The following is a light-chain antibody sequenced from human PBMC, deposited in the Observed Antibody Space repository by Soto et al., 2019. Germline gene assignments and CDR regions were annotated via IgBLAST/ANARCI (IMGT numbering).Light chain of an antibody. CDR2: GNI. V-gene: IGLV1-40*01. CDR1: SSNIGAGHD. CDR3: QSYDSSLSSYV. Sequence: QSVLTQPPSVSGAPGQGVTISCTGSSSNIGAGHDVHWYQQLPGTAPKLLIFGNINRPSGVPDRFSGSKSGTSASLAITGLQAEDEADYYCQSYDSSLSSYVFGTGTKAPS. J-gene: IGLJ1*01.